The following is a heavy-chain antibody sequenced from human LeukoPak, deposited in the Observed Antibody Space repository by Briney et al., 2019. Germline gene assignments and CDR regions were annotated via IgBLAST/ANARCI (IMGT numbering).Heavy chain of an antibody. CDR3: ARSRRGYYMDV. Sequence: GASVKVSCKASGYTFSNFYVNWVRQAPAHPLEWMACMNAGSCDTGYEGKFQARLTMSSNTSITTASMELSSLTSEDTAVYYCARSRRGYYMDVWGKGTTVIVSS. V-gene: IGHV1-8*02. J-gene: IGHJ6*03. CDR1: GYTFSNFY. CDR2: MNAGSCDT.